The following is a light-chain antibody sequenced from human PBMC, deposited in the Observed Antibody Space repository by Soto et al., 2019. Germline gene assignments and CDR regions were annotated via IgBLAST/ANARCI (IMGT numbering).Light chain of an antibody. CDR2: AAS. CDR1: QGISNY. CDR3: QKYNSALT. Sequence: DIQLTQSPSSLSASVRDIFTITCRASQGISNYLAWYQQKPGKVPKLLIYAASTLQSGVPSRFSGSGSGTDFTLTISSLQPEDVATYYCQKYNSALTFGGGTKVDIK. V-gene: IGKV1-27*01. J-gene: IGKJ4*01.